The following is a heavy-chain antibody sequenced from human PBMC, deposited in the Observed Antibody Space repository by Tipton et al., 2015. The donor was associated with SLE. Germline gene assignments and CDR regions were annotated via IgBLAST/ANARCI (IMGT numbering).Heavy chain of an antibody. Sequence: GSLRLSCAAYRFNFSNYAMNWVRQAPGKGLEWVSTISDSGGSTHYADSVKGRFTISRDNAKNTLYLQMNSLRAEDTAVYYCANTGPYWGQGTLVTVSS. D-gene: IGHD3-10*01. CDR3: ANTGPY. V-gene: IGHV3-23*01. J-gene: IGHJ1*01. CDR1: RFNFSNYA. CDR2: ISDSGGST.